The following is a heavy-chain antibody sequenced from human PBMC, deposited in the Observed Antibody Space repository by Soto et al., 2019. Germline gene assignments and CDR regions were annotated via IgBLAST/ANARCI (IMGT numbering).Heavy chain of an antibody. Sequence: QVQLVESGGGVVQPGRSLRLSCAASGFTFSSYAMHWVRQAPGKGLEWVAVISYDGSNKYYADSVKGRFTISRDNSKNTLYLQMNSLRAEDTAVYYCARDHYGDALDYWGQGTLVPVSS. CDR2: ISYDGSNK. D-gene: IGHD4-17*01. CDR1: GFTFSSYA. CDR3: ARDHYGDALDY. V-gene: IGHV3-30-3*01. J-gene: IGHJ4*02.